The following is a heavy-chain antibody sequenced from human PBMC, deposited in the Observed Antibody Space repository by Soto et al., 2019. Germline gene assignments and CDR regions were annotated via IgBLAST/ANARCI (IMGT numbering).Heavy chain of an antibody. CDR1: GFTFSSYA. Sequence: QVQLVESGGGVVQPGRSLRLSCAASGFTFSSYAMHWVRQAPGKGLEWVAVISYDGSNKYYADSVKGRFTISRDNSKNTLYLQMNSLRAEDTAVYYCARGYYGSGSQPFDYWGQGTLVTVSS. V-gene: IGHV3-30-3*01. CDR3: ARGYYGSGSQPFDY. J-gene: IGHJ4*02. CDR2: ISYDGSNK. D-gene: IGHD3-10*01.